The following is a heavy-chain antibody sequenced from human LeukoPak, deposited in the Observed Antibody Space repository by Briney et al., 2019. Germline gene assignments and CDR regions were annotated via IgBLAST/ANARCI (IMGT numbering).Heavy chain of an antibody. CDR2: ISSSSSYI. V-gene: IGHV3-21*01. CDR3: ARDTSGLIDY. D-gene: IGHD6-19*01. CDR1: GFTFISYS. Sequence: KSGGSLRLSCAASGFTFISYSMNWVRQAPGKGLEWVSSISSSSSYIYYADSVKGRFTISRDNAKNSLYLQMNSLRAEDTAVYYCARDTSGLIDYWGQGILVPVSS. J-gene: IGHJ4*02.